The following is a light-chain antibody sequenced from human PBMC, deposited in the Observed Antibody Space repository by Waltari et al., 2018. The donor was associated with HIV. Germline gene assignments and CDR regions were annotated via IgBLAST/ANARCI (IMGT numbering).Light chain of an antibody. V-gene: IGLV1-40*01. CDR3: QSFDSSLSGYV. J-gene: IGLJ1*01. CDR2: DNT. CDR1: SPTIGPGFD. Sequence: QSVLTQPPSVSGAPGQRVTIPCTGTSPTIGPGFDLHWYQNLPGTAPKLLIYDNTNRPPGVPDRFSGSRSGSSASLAITGLQAEDEADYYCQSFDSSLSGYVFGTGTKVTVL.